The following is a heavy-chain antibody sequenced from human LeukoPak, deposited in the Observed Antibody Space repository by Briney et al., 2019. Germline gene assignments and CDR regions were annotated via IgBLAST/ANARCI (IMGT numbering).Heavy chain of an antibody. CDR3: ARAVGSFDWLPLFDF. V-gene: IGHV4-39*07. D-gene: IGHD3-9*01. J-gene: IGHJ4*02. CDR1: GGSISSSSYY. CDR2: IYHSGIT. Sequence: ETLSLTCTVSGGSISSSSYYWGWIRQPPGKGLEWIGNIYHSGITYYTPSLKSRVTISVDTSKNQFYLKLSSVTAADTAVYYCARAVGSFDWLPLFDFWGQGALVTVSS.